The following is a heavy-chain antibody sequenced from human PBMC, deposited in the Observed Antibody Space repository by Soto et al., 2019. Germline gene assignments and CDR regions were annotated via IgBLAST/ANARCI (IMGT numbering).Heavy chain of an antibody. D-gene: IGHD6-19*01. CDR3: AKDLGYSSGWSNFDY. CDR2: ISWDGGST. V-gene: IGHV3-43*01. Sequence: EVQLVESGGVVVQPGGSLRLSCAASGFTFDDYTMHWVRQAPGKGLEWVSLISWDGGSTYYADSVKGRFTISRDNSKNSLYLQMNSLRTEDTALYYCAKDLGYSSGWSNFDYWGQGTLVTVSS. CDR1: GFTFDDYT. J-gene: IGHJ4*02.